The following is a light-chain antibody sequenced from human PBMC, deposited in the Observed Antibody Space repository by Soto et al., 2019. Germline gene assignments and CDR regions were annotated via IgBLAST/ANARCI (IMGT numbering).Light chain of an antibody. V-gene: IGKV1-5*03. CDR2: KAS. CDR3: QQYNSYPWT. Sequence: DIQMTQSPSTLSASVGDRVTITCRASQSISSWLAWYQQKPGKAPKLLIYKASSLESGVPSRFSGSGSGKEFTLTISSLHPDDFATYYCQQYNSYPWTFGQGNKVEIK. CDR1: QSISSW. J-gene: IGKJ1*01.